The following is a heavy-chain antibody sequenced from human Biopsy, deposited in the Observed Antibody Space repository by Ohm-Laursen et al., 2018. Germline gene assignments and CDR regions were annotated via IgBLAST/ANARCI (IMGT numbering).Heavy chain of an antibody. CDR1: GYTFTNYD. CDR2: MNPNSGNT. J-gene: IGHJ4*02. CDR3: ARGRNPVWFGEDLDY. D-gene: IGHD3-10*01. V-gene: IGHV1-8*01. Sequence: ASVKVSCKASGYTFTNYDINWVRQATGQGLEWMGWMNPNSGNTGYAQKFQGRVTMTRNTSISTAYMEVGSLRSEDTAVYYCARGRNPVWFGEDLDYWGQGTPVTVSS.